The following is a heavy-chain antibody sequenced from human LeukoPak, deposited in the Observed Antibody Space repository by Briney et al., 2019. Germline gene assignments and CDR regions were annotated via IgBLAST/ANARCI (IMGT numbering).Heavy chain of an antibody. V-gene: IGHV1-2*02. D-gene: IGHD2-15*01. CDR3: ARDRDRSRYRSVGY. CDR2: INPNSGGT. Sequence: ASVKVSCKASGYTFTGYYMHWVRQAPGQGLEWMGWINPNSGGTNYAQEFQGRVTMTRDTSISTAYMELSRLRSDDTAVYYCARDRDRSRYRSVGYWGQGTLVTVSS. J-gene: IGHJ4*02. CDR1: GYTFTGYY.